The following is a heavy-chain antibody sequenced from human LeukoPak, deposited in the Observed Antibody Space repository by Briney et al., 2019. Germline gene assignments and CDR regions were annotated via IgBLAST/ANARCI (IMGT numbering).Heavy chain of an antibody. CDR3: ARAYDKAYDY. J-gene: IGHJ4*02. D-gene: IGHD2-21*01. CDR2: INPNGDRT. V-gene: IGHV3-23*01. CDR1: GIIFGSHG. Sequence: GGSLRLSCAASGIIFGSHGMAWVRQAPGKGLEWVSSINPNGDRTFHADFVKGRFTISRDNSKNTVSLHMNSLRAEDSAIYRCARAYDKAYDYWGQGTLVTVSS.